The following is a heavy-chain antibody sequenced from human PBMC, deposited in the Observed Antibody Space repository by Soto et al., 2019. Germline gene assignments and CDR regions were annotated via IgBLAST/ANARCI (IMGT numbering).Heavy chain of an antibody. J-gene: IGHJ4*01. CDR1: GLPLSSYS. V-gene: IGHV3-21*01. D-gene: IGHD3-22*01. Sequence: PGGSLRLSCAASGLPLSSYSMNWVRQTPGKGLEWVSSISSSSRYKYYADPVKGRFTISRDYAKNSLYLQMNSLRDEDTAVYYCARDSSDSSGFAIYWGHGTLVTVS. CDR3: ARDSSDSSGFAIY. CDR2: ISSSSRYK.